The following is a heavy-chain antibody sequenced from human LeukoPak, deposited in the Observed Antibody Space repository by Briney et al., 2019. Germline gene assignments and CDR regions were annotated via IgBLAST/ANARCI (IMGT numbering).Heavy chain of an antibody. Sequence: GGSLRLSCSFSGFIATSNYMAWVRQSPGKGLQWISFIYGGGNTLYADSVRDRFSISRDNSKSTLYLQMSSLRVEDTAVYYCATCGRSGMAFDFWGQGTLVTVSS. CDR3: ATCGRSGMAFDF. CDR1: GFIATSNY. J-gene: IGHJ4*02. CDR2: IYGGGNT. V-gene: IGHV3-53*01. D-gene: IGHD2-21*01.